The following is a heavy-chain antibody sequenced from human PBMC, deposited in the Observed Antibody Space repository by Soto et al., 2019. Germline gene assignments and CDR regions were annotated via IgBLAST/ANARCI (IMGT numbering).Heavy chain of an antibody. Sequence: QVQLVQSGAEVKKPGASVKVSCKASGYTFNSYGISWVRQAPGQGLEWIGWVNPYNGNTKYAQKLQGRVTMTADTSTSTAYMDLRTLRSDDTAVYYCAVDYCSSTSCDFSYFQHWGQGTLVTVSS. D-gene: IGHD2-2*01. CDR3: AVDYCSSTSCDFSYFQH. J-gene: IGHJ1*01. V-gene: IGHV1-18*01. CDR2: VNPYNGNT. CDR1: GYTFNSYG.